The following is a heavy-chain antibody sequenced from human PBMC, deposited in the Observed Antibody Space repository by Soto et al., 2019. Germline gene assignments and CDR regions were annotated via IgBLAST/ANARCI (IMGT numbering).Heavy chain of an antibody. CDR2: IYYSGST. CDR1: GGSISSYY. J-gene: IGHJ4*02. CDR3: ARLDYYGSGSYLNY. D-gene: IGHD3-10*01. Sequence: QVQLQESGPGLVKPSETLSLTCTVSGGSISSYYWSWIRQPPGKGLEWIGYIYYSGSTNYNPSLKSRVTISVDTSKNQFSLKLSSVTAADTAVYYCARLDYYGSGSYLNYWGQGTLVTVSS. V-gene: IGHV4-59*08.